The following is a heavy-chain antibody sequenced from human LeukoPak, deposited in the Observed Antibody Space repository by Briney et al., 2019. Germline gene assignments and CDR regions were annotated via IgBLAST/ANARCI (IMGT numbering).Heavy chain of an antibody. J-gene: IGHJ4*02. D-gene: IGHD3-16*02. V-gene: IGHV3-74*01. CDR1: GFTFSSSW. Sequence: GGSLRLSCAASGFTFSSSWMYWVRQAPGKGLVWVSRINSDESITTYADSVKGRFTISRDNAKNSLYLQMNSLRAEDTAVYYCARVRFVSSKAYFDYWGQGTLVTVSS. CDR2: INSDESIT. CDR3: ARVRFVSSKAYFDY.